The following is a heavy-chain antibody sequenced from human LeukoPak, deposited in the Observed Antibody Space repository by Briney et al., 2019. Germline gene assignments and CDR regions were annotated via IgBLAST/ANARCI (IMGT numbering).Heavy chain of an antibody. CDR3: ARETSGWCFGF. D-gene: IGHD6-19*01. J-gene: IGHJ4*02. CDR2: IKQDGSEK. V-gene: IGHV3-7*01. CDR1: GFSFSSYW. Sequence: GGSLRLSCVASGFSFSSYWMSWLRQAPGKGLQWVANIKQDGSEKYYVDSVKGRFTISRDNAKNSLFLQMNSLRAEDTAVYFCARETSGWCFGFWGQGTLVTVSS.